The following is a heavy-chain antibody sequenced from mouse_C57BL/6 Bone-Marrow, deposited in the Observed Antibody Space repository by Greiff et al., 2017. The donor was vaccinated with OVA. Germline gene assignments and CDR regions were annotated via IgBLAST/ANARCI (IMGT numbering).Heavy chain of an antibody. V-gene: IGHV1-85*01. J-gene: IGHJ2*01. CDR3: ARYDTTVVAKDY. Sequence: VQLQQSGPELVKPGASVKLSCKASGYTFTSYDINWVKQRPGQGLEWIGWIYPRAGSTKYNEKFKGKATLTVDTSSSTAYMELHSLTSEDSAVYFCARYDTTVVAKDYGGQGTTLTVSS. D-gene: IGHD1-1*01. CDR1: GYTFTSYD. CDR2: IYPRAGST.